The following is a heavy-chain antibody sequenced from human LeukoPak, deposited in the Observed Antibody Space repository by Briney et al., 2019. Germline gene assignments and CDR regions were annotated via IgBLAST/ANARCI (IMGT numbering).Heavy chain of an antibody. J-gene: IGHJ5*02. V-gene: IGHV4-34*01. D-gene: IGHD6-13*01. CDR3: ASGRGIAAAGKVSGWFDP. CDR1: GGSFSGYY. CDR2: INHSGST. Sequence: SETLSLTCAVYGGSFSGYYWSWIRQPPGKGLEWIGEINHSGSTNYNPSLKSRVTISVDTSKNRFSLKLSSVTAADTAVYYCASGRGIAAAGKVSGWFDPWGQGTLVTVSS.